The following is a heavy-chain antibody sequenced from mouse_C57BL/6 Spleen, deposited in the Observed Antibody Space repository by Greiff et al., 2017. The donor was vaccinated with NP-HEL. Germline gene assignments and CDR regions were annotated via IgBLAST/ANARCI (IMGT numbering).Heavy chain of an antibody. V-gene: IGHV5-17*01. Sequence: EVKLVESGGGLVKPGGSLKLSCAASGFTFSDYGMHWVRQAPEKGLEWVAYISSGSSTIYSADTVKGRFTISRDNAKNTLFLQMTSLRSEDTAMYYCARPDGYYAGYFDYWGQGTTLTVSS. D-gene: IGHD2-3*01. CDR2: ISSGSSTI. CDR1: GFTFSDYG. CDR3: ARPDGYYAGYFDY. J-gene: IGHJ2*01.